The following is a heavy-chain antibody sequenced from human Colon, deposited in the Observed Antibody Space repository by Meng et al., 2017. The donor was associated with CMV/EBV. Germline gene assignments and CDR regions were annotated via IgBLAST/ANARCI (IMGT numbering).Heavy chain of an antibody. D-gene: IGHD6-19*01. V-gene: IGHV3-66*01. CDR1: GLTVSSNY. Sequence: VQWVESGGNVFRPGGSLRLSCAASGLTVSSNYMSWVRQAPGQGLEWVSLIYSDVKTYYADSVKRRFTISRDNSKNTLYLQMNSLRDEDTAVYYCAREGYSNGWCYLDYWGQGTLVTVSS. CDR3: AREGYSNGWCYLDY. CDR2: IYSDVKT. J-gene: IGHJ4*02.